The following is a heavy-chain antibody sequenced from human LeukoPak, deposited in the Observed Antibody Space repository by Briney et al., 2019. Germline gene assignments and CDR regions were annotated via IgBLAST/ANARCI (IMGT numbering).Heavy chain of an antibody. J-gene: IGHJ4*02. CDR2: IPYDGGNK. Sequence: GGSLRLSCAASGFTFSSYGMHCVRQAPGKGLEWVAVIPYDGGNKYYADSVKGRFTISRDNSKNTLYLQMNSLRAEDTAVYYCTTSRGSRYGYRALELPPTPVDWGQGTLVTVSS. CDR1: GFTFSSYG. V-gene: IGHV3-30*03. CDR3: TTSRGSRYGYRALELPPTPVD. D-gene: IGHD5-18*01.